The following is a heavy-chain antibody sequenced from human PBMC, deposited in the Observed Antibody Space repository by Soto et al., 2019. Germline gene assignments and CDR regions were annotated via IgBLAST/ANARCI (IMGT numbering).Heavy chain of an antibody. D-gene: IGHD5-12*01. CDR3: ARLRDGYNYRSAGLDY. CDR1: GYTFTSYY. J-gene: IGHJ4*02. Sequence: ASVKVSCKASGYTFTSYYMHWVRQAPGQGLEWMGIINPSGGSTSYAQKFQGRVTMTRDTSTSTVYMELSSLRSEDTAVYYCARLRDGYNYRSAGLDYWGQGTLVTVSS. V-gene: IGHV1-46*01. CDR2: INPSGGST.